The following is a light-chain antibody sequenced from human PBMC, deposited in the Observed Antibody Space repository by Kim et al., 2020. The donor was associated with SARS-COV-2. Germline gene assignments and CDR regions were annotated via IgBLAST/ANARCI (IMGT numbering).Light chain of an antibody. Sequence: SYELTQPPSVSVSPGQTASITCSGDKLGEKYACWYQQKPGQSPVLVIYQDTKRTSGIPEQFSGSNSGNTATLTISGTQAMDAADYYCQTWDSITVVFGGG. CDR3: QTWDSITVV. V-gene: IGLV3-1*01. J-gene: IGLJ2*01. CDR1: KLGEKY. CDR2: QDT.